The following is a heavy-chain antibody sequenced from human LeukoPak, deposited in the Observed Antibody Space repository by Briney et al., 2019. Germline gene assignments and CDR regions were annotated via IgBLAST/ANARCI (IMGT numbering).Heavy chain of an antibody. V-gene: IGHV3-74*01. J-gene: IGHJ4*02. CDR2: INSDGSST. CDR1: GFTFSSYW. Sequence: PGGSLRLSCAASGFTFSSYWMHWVRQAPGKGLVGVSRINSDGSSTSYADSVKGRFTISRDNAKDTLYLQMNSLRAEDTAVYYCARESGYDYAVVKNWGQGTLVTVSS. CDR3: ARESGYDYAVVKN. D-gene: IGHD5-12*01.